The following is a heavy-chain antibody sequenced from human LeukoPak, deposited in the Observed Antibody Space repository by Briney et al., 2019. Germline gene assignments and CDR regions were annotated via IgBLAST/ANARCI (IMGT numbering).Heavy chain of an antibody. CDR3: ASTRPYSYGWFDP. D-gene: IGHD5-24*01. V-gene: IGHV3-15*01. Sequence: GGSLRLSCAASGFTFNNAWMTWVRQAPGKGKEWVGRIKSKSDGATTDYAAPVKDRFTISRDDSQNTLYLQMNSLIIEDTAVYYCASTRPYSYGWFDPWGQGTQVIVSS. CDR2: IKSKSDGATT. CDR1: GFTFNNAW. J-gene: IGHJ5*02.